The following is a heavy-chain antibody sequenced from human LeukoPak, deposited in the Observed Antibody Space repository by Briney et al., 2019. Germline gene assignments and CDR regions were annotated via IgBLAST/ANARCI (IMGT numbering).Heavy chain of an antibody. D-gene: IGHD2-15*01. J-gene: IGHJ4*02. V-gene: IGHV3-53*01. CDR3: AKIFCSGGSCYEALFDS. CDR1: GFTVSSNS. Sequence: GGSLRLSCTVSGFTVSSNSMSWVRQAPGKGLEWVSFIYSDNTHYSDSVKGRFTISRDDSKNSLYLQMNSLRAEDTAVYYCAKIFCSGGSCYEALFDSWGKGTLVTVSS. CDR2: IYSDNT.